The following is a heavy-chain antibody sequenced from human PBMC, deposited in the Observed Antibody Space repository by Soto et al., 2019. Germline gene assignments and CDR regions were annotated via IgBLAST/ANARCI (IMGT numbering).Heavy chain of an antibody. CDR1: GFTFSSYG. V-gene: IGHV3-23*01. D-gene: IGHD1-26*01. CDR3: AKASAPGGTYFPLWF. CDR2: ISGSGGST. J-gene: IGHJ4*02. Sequence: PGGSLRLSCAASGFTFSSYGMSWVRQAPGKGLEWVSSISGSGGSTYYADSVKGRFTISRDNSKNTLYLQMNSLRAEDTAVYYCAKASAPGGTYFPLWFWGQGNLVTVSS.